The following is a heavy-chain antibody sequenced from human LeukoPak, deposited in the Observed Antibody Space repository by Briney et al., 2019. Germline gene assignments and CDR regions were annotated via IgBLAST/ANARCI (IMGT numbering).Heavy chain of an antibody. CDR3: ARNYGSGSYYRDY. V-gene: IGHV1-69*05. CDR2: IIPIFGTA. D-gene: IGHD3-10*01. CDR1: GGTFSSYA. J-gene: IGHJ4*02. Sequence: ASVKVSCKASGGTFSSYAISWVRQAPGQGLEWMGRIIPIFGTANYAQKFQGRVTITTDESTSTAYMELSSLRSEDTAVYYCARNYGSGSYYRDYWGQGTLVTVSS.